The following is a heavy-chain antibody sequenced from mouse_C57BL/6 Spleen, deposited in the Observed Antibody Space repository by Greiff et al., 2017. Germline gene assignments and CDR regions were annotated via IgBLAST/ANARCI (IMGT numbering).Heavy chain of an antibody. V-gene: IGHV1-69*01. Sequence: QVQLQQPGAELVMPGASVKLSCKASGYTFTSYWMHWVKQRPGQGLEWIGEIDPSDSYTNYNQKFKGKSTLTVDKSSSTAYMQVSSLTSEDSAVYYCASGYVPDYWGQGTTLTVSS. CDR3: ASGYVPDY. D-gene: IGHD3-2*02. CDR2: IDPSDSYT. CDR1: GYTFTSYW. J-gene: IGHJ2*01.